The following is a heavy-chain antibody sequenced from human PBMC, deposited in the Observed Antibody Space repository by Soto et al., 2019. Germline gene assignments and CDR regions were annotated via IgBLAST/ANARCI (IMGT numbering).Heavy chain of an antibody. J-gene: IGHJ5*02. Sequence: LSLTCTVSGGSISSSGYYWSWIRQHPGKGLEWIGHIYYSGSTYYNPSLKSRVTISVDTSKSQFSLKLSSVTAADTAVYYCVRLRYCSSTSCHRFDPWGQGTLVTVSS. V-gene: IGHV4-31*03. CDR3: VRLRYCSSTSCHRFDP. D-gene: IGHD2-2*02. CDR1: GGSISSSGYY. CDR2: IYYSGST.